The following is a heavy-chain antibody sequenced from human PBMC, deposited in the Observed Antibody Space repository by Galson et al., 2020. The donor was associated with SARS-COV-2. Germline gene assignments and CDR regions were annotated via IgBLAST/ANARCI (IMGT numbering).Heavy chain of an antibody. J-gene: IGHJ4*02. CDR2: IHHSGRP. CDR1: RGSFSGYY. V-gene: IGHV4-34*04. CDR3: TRVGDGYNSGFDY. D-gene: IGHD5-12*01. Sequence: SSYPTINCDIKRGSFSGYYWTWLSKPPPKGLDSIGEIHHSGRPNNNPSLKSRATISVDTSKNQFSLKLNSVTAADTAVYYCTRVGDGYNSGFDYWGQGILVTVSS.